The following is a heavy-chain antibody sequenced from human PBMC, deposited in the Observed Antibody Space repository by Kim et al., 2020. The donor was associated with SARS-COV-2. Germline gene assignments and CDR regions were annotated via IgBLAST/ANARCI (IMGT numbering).Heavy chain of an antibody. V-gene: IGHV3-15*01. J-gene: IGHJ4*02. D-gene: IGHD5-18*01. Sequence: VKGRFTISRDDSKNTLYLQMNSLKTEDTAVYYCTTDPPLAIQLWLPEENTWGQGTLVTVSS. CDR3: TTDPPLAIQLWLPEENT.